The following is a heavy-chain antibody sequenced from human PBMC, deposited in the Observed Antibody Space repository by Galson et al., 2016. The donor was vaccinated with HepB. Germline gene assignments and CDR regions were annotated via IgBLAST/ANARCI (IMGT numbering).Heavy chain of an antibody. CDR2: IYYGGST. CDR1: GGSISNGGYY. J-gene: IGHJ6*02. V-gene: IGHV4-31*03. Sequence: LSLTCTVSGGSISNGGYYWNWIRQHPGEGLEWLGYIYYGGSTYYHPSLRSRTTISIDPSKKKFSLELTSVTVADTAAYYCAREFRDRDVWSGYPNQYNYGLDVWGQGTTVTVSS. CDR3: AREFRDRDVWSGYPNQYNYGLDV. D-gene: IGHD3-3*01.